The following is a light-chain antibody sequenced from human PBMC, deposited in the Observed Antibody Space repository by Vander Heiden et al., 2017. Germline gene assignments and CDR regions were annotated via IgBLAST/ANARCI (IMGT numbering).Light chain of an antibody. J-gene: IGKJ4*01. Sequence: GIPQLPDPLLVSLGERATINCKSSQSLLYSSNNKNYLAWYQQKPGHPPKLLIYWASARESGVPDRFSGSGSGTDFTLTISSLQAEDVAVYYCQQYYTTPLTFGGGTKVEIK. CDR1: QSLLYSSNNKNY. V-gene: IGKV4-1*01. CDR3: QQYYTTPLT. CDR2: WAS.